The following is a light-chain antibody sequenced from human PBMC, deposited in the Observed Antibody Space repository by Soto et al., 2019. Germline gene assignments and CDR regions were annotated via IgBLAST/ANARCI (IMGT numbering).Light chain of an antibody. J-gene: IGKJ4*01. CDR3: QQRSNWPPPLSL. Sequence: EIVLTQSPATLSLSPGERATLSCRASQSVSSYLAWYQQKPGQAPRLLIYDASNRATGIPARFSGSGSGTDFPLTISSLEPEDFAVYYCQQRSNWPPPLSLFGGGTKVEIK. CDR2: DAS. CDR1: QSVSSY. V-gene: IGKV3-11*01.